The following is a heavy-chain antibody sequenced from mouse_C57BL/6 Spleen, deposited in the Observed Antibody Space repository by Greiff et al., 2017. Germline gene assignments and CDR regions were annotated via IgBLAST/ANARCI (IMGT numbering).Heavy chain of an antibody. D-gene: IGHD2-1*01. J-gene: IGHJ2*01. CDR1: GYTFTSYG. Sequence: QVQLQQSGAELARPGASVKLSCKASGYTFTSYGISWVKQRPGQGLEWIGEIYPRSGNTYYNEKFKGKATLTADKSSSTAYMMLRSLTSEDSAVYYCARSYYGNYMDYWGQGTTLTVSS. CDR2: IYPRSGNT. V-gene: IGHV1-81*01. CDR3: ARSYYGNYMDY.